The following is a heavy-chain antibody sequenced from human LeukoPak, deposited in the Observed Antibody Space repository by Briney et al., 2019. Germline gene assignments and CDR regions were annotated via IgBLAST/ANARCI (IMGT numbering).Heavy chain of an antibody. CDR3: ARVAGTTPRSNFDY. CDR2: INEDGSTT. J-gene: IGHJ4*02. CDR1: GFTFSSYW. V-gene: IGHV3-74*01. Sequence: PGGSLRLSCAASGFTFSSYWMHWVRQAPGKGLVWVSRINEDGSTTNYADSVKGRFTISRDNAKNTLYLQMNSLRAEDTAVYYCARVAGTTPRSNFDYWGQGTLVTVSS. D-gene: IGHD1-7*01.